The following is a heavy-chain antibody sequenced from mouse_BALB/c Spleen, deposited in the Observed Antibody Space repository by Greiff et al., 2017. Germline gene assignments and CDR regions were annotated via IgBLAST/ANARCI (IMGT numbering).Heavy chain of an antibody. CDR3: ARSEYGNDRDAMDN. CDR1: GFTFSSFG. Sequence: EVHLVESGGGLVQPGGSRKLSCAASGFTFSSFGLHSVRQAPEKGLEWVAYISSGSSTIYYADTVKGRFTISRDNPKNTLFLQMTSLRSEDTAMYYCARSEYGNDRDAMDNWGQGTSGTVAS. J-gene: IGHJ4*01. CDR2: ISSGSSTI. D-gene: IGHD2-10*02. V-gene: IGHV5-17*02.